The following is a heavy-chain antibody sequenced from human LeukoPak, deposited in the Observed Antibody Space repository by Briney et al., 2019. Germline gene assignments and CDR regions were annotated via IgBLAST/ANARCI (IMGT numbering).Heavy chain of an antibody. Sequence: SETLSLTCAVYGGSFSGYYWSWIRQPPGKGLEWIGEINHSGSTNYNPSLKSRVTISVDTSKNQFSLKLSSVTAAVTAVYYCARLAYSSSWYPEYYFDYWGQGTLVTVSS. D-gene: IGHD6-13*01. V-gene: IGHV4-34*01. J-gene: IGHJ4*02. CDR2: INHSGST. CDR3: ARLAYSSSWYPEYYFDY. CDR1: GGSFSGYY.